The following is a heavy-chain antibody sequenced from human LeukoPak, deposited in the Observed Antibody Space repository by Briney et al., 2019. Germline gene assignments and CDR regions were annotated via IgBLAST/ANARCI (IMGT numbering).Heavy chain of an antibody. D-gene: IGHD6-19*01. CDR1: GDSVSSSRAT. V-gene: IGHV6-1*01. J-gene: IGHJ4*02. CDR2: TYYRSNWYN. CDR3: ARARNTGWALFDY. Sequence: SQTLSLTCAISGDSVSSSRATWNWFRQSPSSGLEWLGRTYYRSNWYNDYAVSVKSRINIKSDTSKNQFSLQLNSVTPEDTAVYYCARARNTGWALFDYWGQGTLVTVSS.